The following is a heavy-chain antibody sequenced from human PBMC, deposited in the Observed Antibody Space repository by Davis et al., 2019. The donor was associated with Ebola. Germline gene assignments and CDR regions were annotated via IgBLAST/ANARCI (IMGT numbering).Heavy chain of an antibody. J-gene: IGHJ6*02. D-gene: IGHD3-10*01. CDR1: GFTFSNHA. CDR3: ARHLPGGSRGYYYSGMDV. V-gene: IGHV3-66*04. Sequence: GESLKISCVGSGFTFSNHAMHWVRQAPGKGLEWVSTIFDNGNIYYADSVKGRFIISTDSSKNAVYLHISDVRVDDTADYYCARHLPGGSRGYYYSGMDVWGQGTTVTVSS. CDR2: IFDNGNI.